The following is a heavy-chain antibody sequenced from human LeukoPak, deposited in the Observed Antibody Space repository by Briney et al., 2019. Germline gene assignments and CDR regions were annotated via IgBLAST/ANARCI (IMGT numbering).Heavy chain of an antibody. J-gene: IGHJ6*03. CDR2: ISSSSSYI. V-gene: IGHV3-21*01. CDR1: GFTFSSYS. CDR3: ASYLRGYMDV. D-gene: IGHD3-10*01. Sequence: EGSLRLSCAASGFTFSSYSMNWVRQAPGKGLEWVSSISSSSSYIYYADSVKGRFTISRDNAKNSLYLQMNSLRAEDTAVYYCASYLRGYMDVWGKGTTVTVSS.